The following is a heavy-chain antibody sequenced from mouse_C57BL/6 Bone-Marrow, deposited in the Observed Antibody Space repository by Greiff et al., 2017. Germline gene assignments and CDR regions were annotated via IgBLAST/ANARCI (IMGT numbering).Heavy chain of an antibody. CDR3: ARETLSRYFDV. V-gene: IGHV3-6*01. CDR1: GYSFTSGYY. Sequence: EVKVQEPGPGLVKPSPSLSFSCSVTGYSFTSGYYRNWIRQFPGNKLEWMGYISYNGSNNYNPTLKNRISITRDTSKNQFFLKLNSVTTEDSATYYCARETLSRYFDVWGTGTTVTVTS. CDR2: ISYNGSN. J-gene: IGHJ1*03.